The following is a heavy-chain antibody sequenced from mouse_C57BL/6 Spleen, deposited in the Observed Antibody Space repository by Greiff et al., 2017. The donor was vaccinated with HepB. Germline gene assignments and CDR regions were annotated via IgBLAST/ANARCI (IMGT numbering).Heavy chain of an antibody. Sequence: VKLVESGPELVKPGASVKISCKASGYAFSSSWMNWVKQRPGKGLEWIGRIYPGDGDTNYNGKFKGKATLTADKSSSTAYMQLSSLTSEDSAVYFCARNQGYYGSSPYAMDYWGQGTSVTVSS. CDR2: IYPGDGDT. CDR3: ARNQGYYGSSPYAMDY. J-gene: IGHJ4*01. D-gene: IGHD1-1*01. CDR1: GYAFSSSW. V-gene: IGHV1-82*01.